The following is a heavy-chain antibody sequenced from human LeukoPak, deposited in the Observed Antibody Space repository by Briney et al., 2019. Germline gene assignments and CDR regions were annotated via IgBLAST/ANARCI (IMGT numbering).Heavy chain of an antibody. CDR2: INPDSGAT. Sequence: ASVKVSCKASGYTFTGYYMHWVRQAPGQGLEWLGRINPDSGATNYAQKFQGRVTMTRDTSITTAYMDLRRLRSDDTAVYFCAVMAGTFYFFDYWGQGTLVTVSS. CDR3: AVMAGTFYFFDY. J-gene: IGHJ4*02. CDR1: GYTFTGYY. V-gene: IGHV1-2*06. D-gene: IGHD1/OR15-1a*01.